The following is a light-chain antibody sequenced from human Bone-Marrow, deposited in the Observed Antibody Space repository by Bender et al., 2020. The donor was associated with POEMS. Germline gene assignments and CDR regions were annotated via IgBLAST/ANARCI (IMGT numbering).Light chain of an antibody. J-gene: IGLJ2*01. CDR2: EGT. Sequence: QSALTQPPSASGSPGQSVTISCTGTSSDVGGYNYVSWYQQHPGKAPKLMIYEGTKRPSGVSDRFSGSKSGNTASLTISGLQAEDEADYHCCSYAGSRTVVFGGGTKLTVL. CDR1: SSDVGGYNY. V-gene: IGLV2-8*01. CDR3: CSYAGSRTVV.